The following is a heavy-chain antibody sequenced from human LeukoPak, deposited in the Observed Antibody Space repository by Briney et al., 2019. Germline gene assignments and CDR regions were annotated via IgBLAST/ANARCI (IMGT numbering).Heavy chain of an antibody. J-gene: IGHJ6*02. CDR2: INPNSGGT. Sequence: GASVKVSCKASGYTFTGYYMHWVRQAPGQGLEWMGWINPNSGGTNYAQKFQGRVTMTRDTSISTAYMELSRLRSDDTAVYYCASAIAAAGTGYYYGMDVWGQGTTVTVSS. CDR1: GYTFTGYY. D-gene: IGHD6-13*01. V-gene: IGHV1-2*02. CDR3: ASAIAAAGTGYYYGMDV.